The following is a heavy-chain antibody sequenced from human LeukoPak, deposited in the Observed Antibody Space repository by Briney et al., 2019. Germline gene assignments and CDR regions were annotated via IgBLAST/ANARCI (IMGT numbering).Heavy chain of an antibody. CDR3: ARGHYDILTGYGGWFDP. D-gene: IGHD3-9*01. CDR2: IYHSGST. V-gene: IGHV4-30-2*01. Sequence: SQTLSLTCTVSGGSISSGGYYWSWIRQPPGKGLEWIGYIYHSGSTYYNPSLKSRVTISVDRSKNQFSLKLSSVTAADTAVYYCARGHYDILTGYGGWFDPWGQGTLVTVSS. CDR1: GGSISSGGYY. J-gene: IGHJ5*02.